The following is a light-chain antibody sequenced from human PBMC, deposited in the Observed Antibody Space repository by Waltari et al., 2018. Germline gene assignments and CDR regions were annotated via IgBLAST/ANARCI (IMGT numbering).Light chain of an antibody. CDR2: GAS. CDR3: QHYLRLPVT. V-gene: IGKV3-20*01. J-gene: IGKJ1*01. Sequence: EIVLTQSPGTLSLSLGERATVSCRASQSVSRALAWYQQKPGQAPRLLIYGASTRATGLPDRFSGSGSVTDFSLTISRLEPDDFAVYYCQHYLRLPVTFGQGTTVEI. CDR1: QSVSRA.